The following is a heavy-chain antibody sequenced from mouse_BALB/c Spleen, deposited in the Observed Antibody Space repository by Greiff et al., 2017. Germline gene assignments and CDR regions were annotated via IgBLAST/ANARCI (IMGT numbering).Heavy chain of an antibody. CDR1: GYTFSSYW. Sequence: QVQLQQSGAELMKPGASVKISCTATGYTFSSYWIEWVKQRPGHGLEWIGEILPGSGSTNYNEKFKGKATFTADPSSNTAYMQLSSLTSEDSAVYYCARTRNGSSKYYYAMDYWGQGTSVTVSA. CDR3: ARTRNGSSKYYYAMDY. J-gene: IGHJ4*01. V-gene: IGHV1-9*01. CDR2: ILPGSGST. D-gene: IGHD1-1*01.